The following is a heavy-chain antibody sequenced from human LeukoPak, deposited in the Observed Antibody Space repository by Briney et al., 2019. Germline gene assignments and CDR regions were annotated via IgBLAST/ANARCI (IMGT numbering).Heavy chain of an antibody. J-gene: IGHJ4*02. V-gene: IGHV3-30*02. D-gene: IGHD5-12*01. CDR3: AKASYSGYDPIDS. Sequence: GGSLRLSCAASGFTFSSYGMHWVRQAPGKGLEWVTFIHYDGINKYYTDSVKGRFAISRDISKNTLYLQMNSLRAEDTAMYFCAKASYSGYDPIDSWGQGTLVTVSS. CDR2: IHYDGINK. CDR1: GFTFSSYG.